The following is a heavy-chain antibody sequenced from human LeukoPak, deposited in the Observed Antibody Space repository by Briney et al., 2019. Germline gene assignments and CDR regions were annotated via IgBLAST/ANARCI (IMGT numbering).Heavy chain of an antibody. V-gene: IGHV4-59*01. Sequence: SETLSLTCTVSGGSMSSYYWIWIRQPPGKGLEWIGYIYYTGSINYNPSLESRVTISVDTSKNQFSLKLSSVTAADTAVYYCARAGAGNEYVGLFDYWGQGTLVTVSS. CDR1: GGSMSSYY. CDR3: ARAGAGNEYVGLFDY. CDR2: IYYTGSI. J-gene: IGHJ4*02. D-gene: IGHD3-16*01.